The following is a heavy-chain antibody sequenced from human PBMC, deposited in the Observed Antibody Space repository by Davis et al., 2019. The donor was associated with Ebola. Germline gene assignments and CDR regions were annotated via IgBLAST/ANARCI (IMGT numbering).Heavy chain of an antibody. J-gene: IGHJ5*02. CDR3: ARDPGDSEVPAARGLRFDP. D-gene: IGHD2-2*01. CDR1: GFTFSSYS. Sequence: GESLKISCAASGFTFSSYSMNWVRQAPGKGLEWVSYISSSSSTIYYADSVKGRFTISRDNPKNTLYLQMNSLRAEDTAVYYCARDPGDSEVPAARGLRFDPWGQGTLVTVSS. CDR2: ISSSSSTI. V-gene: IGHV3-48*01.